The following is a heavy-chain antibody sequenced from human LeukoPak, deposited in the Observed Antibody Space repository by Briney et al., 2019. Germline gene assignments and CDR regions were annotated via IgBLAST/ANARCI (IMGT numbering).Heavy chain of an antibody. CDR2: IKQDGSEK. CDR3: AKGLRWNDY. J-gene: IGHJ4*02. Sequence: GGPLRLSCAVSGFTFTSYWMSWVRQAPGKGLEWVANIKQDGSEKYYVDSVKGRFTISRDNAKNSLDLQMNSLRVEDTAVYYCAKGLRWNDYWGQGTLVTVSS. V-gene: IGHV3-7*01. CDR1: GFTFTSYW. D-gene: IGHD4-23*01.